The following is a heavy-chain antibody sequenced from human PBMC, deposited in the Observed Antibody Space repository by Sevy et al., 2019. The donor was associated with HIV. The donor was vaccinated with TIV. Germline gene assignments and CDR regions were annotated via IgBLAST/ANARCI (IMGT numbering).Heavy chain of an antibody. CDR2: IFGSGGDT. CDR1: GFTFSSYA. D-gene: IGHD3-22*01. J-gene: IGHJ3*02. V-gene: IGHV3-23*01. CDR3: AGGRYDSSGSFDAFDI. Sequence: GGSLRLSCAASGFTFSSYAMNWVRQAPGKGLEWVSTIFGSGGDTYYADSVKGRFTISRDNSKNTLYLQMNSLRAEDTAAYYCAGGRYDSSGSFDAFDIWGQGTMVTVSS.